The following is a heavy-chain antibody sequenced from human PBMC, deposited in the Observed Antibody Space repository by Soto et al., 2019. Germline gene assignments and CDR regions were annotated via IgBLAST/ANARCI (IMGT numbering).Heavy chain of an antibody. V-gene: IGHV4-34*01. CDR2: INHSGST. CDR1: GGSFSGYY. J-gene: IGHJ4*02. Sequence: PSETLSLTCAVYGGSFSGYYWSWIRQPPGKGMEWIEEINHSGSTNYNPSLKSRVTISVDTSKNQFSLKLSSVTAADTAVYCWARGSHTAMDYWGQGTLVTVSS. CDR3: ARGSHTAMDY. D-gene: IGHD5-18*01.